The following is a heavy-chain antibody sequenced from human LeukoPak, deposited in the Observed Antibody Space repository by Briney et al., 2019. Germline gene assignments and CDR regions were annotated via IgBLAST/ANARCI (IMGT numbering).Heavy chain of an antibody. J-gene: IGHJ4*02. CDR3: ARDFHTSGYYTGH. V-gene: IGHV1-2*02. CDR1: GYTFACYY. CDR2: INPNSGGT. Sequence: ASVKVSCKASGYTFACYYMHWVRQAPGQGLEWMGWINPNSGGTNYAQKFQGRVTMTRYTSISTAYMELRRLRSDDRAVYYCARDFHTSGYYTGHWGQGTLVTVSS. D-gene: IGHD3-22*01.